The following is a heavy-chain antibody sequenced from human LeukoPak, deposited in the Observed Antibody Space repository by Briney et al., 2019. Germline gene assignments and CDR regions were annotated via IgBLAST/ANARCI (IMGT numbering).Heavy chain of an antibody. CDR3: ARAPGGSSYGSGRNWYFDL. D-gene: IGHD5-18*01. V-gene: IGHV4-34*01. CDR1: GGSFSGYY. J-gene: IGHJ2*01. CDR2: INHSGST. Sequence: KPSETLSLTCAVYGGSFSGYYWSWIRQPPGKGLEWIGEINHSGSTNYNPSLKSRVTISVDTSKNQFSLKLSSVTAADTAVYYCARAPGGSSYGSGRNWYFDLWGRGTLVTVSS.